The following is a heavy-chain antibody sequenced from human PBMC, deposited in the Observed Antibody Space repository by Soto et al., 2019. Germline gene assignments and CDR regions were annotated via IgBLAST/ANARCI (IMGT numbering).Heavy chain of an antibody. D-gene: IGHD2-2*01. CDR2: IYHSGST. Sequence: SETLSLTCAVSGYSISSGYYWGWIRQPPGKGLEWIGSIYHSGSTYYNPSLKSRVAISVDTSKNQFSLKLSSVTAADTAVYYCARDVMSIVVVPAAIGGMDVWRQGTTVTVSS. CDR3: ARDVMSIVVVPAAIGGMDV. V-gene: IGHV4-38-2*02. CDR1: GYSISSGYY. J-gene: IGHJ6*02.